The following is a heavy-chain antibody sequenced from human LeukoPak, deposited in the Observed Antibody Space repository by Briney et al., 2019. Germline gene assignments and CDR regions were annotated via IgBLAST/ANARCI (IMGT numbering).Heavy chain of an antibody. CDR1: EYTLTELS. D-gene: IGHD4-11*01. V-gene: IGHV1-24*01. CDR2: FDPEDGET. J-gene: IGHJ3*02. CDR3: ATATMASVTLRAFDI. Sequence: GASVKVSCKVSEYTLTELSIHWVRRAPGKGLEWMGGFDPEDGETIYAQKFQGRVTMTEDTSTDTAYMGLSSLRSEDTAVFYCATATMASVTLRAFDIWGQGTMVTVSS.